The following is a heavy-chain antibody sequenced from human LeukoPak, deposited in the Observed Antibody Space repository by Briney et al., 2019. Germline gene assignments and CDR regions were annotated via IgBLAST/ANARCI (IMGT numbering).Heavy chain of an antibody. J-gene: IGHJ1*01. V-gene: IGHV3-33*01. D-gene: IGHD4-17*01. CDR1: GFTFRNYG. Sequence: GGSLRLSCAASGFTFRNYGMQWVRQAPGKGLEGVAVIWYGGSNKYYADSVKGRFTTSRDNSKNTLYLQMDSLRAEDTAMYYCAREGNDYGDYFQHWGQGTLVTVSS. CDR3: AREGNDYGDYFQH. CDR2: IWYGGSNK.